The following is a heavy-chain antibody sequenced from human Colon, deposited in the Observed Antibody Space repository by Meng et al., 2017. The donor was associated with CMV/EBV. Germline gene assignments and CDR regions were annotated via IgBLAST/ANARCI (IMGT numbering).Heavy chain of an antibody. CDR3: AKDNWGSNWAVGYFDN. J-gene: IGHJ4*02. CDR2: IIGSGAKT. CDR1: GPTFTNHA. V-gene: IGHV3-23*01. Sequence: GGSLRLSCAASGPTFTNHAMNWVRQAPGKGLEWVSSIIGSGAKTFYADSVKGRFTISRDNSNNTLYLQMTSLRAEDTALYYCAKDNWGSNWAVGYFDNWGQGTLVTVSS. D-gene: IGHD6-13*01.